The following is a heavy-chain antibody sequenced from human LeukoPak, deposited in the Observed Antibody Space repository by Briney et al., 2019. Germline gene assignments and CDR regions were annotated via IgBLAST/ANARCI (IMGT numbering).Heavy chain of an antibody. J-gene: IGHJ6*02. CDR2: FYYSEST. D-gene: IGHD2-2*01. CDR3: ARCLGYCSSTSCSNYYYYGMDV. V-gene: IGHV4-39*01. CDR1: GVSISSSSYY. Sequence: TSETLSLTCTVSGVSISSSSYYWGWIRHPPGKGREWIGSFYYSESTYYNSALKRRVTISVDTSKTQFSLRLSSVTAADTAVYYCARCLGYCSSTSCSNYYYYGMDVWGQGTTVTV.